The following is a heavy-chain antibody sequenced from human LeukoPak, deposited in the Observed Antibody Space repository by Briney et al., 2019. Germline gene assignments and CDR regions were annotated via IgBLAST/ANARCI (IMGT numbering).Heavy chain of an antibody. J-gene: IGHJ4*02. Sequence: GGSLRLSCAASGFTFSSYAMHWVRQAPGKGLEGVAVISYDGSNKYYADSVKGRFTISRDNSKNTLYLQMNSLRAEDTAVYYCARDCSSTSCYYFDYWGQGTLVTVSS. CDR3: ARDCSSTSCYYFDY. D-gene: IGHD2-2*01. CDR1: GFTFSSYA. V-gene: IGHV3-30*04. CDR2: ISYDGSNK.